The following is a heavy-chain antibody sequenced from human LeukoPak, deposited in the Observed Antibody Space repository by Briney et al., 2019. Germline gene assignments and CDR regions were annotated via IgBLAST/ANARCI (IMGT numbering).Heavy chain of an antibody. J-gene: IGHJ4*02. CDR3: TRASYSYDINGWVPFDY. CDR1: GDSFSYFY. V-gene: IGHV4-4*07. D-gene: IGHD3-22*01. CDR2: IYTSGST. Sequence: PSETLSLTCTVSGDSFSYFYWSWIRQPAGKGLEWIGRIYTSGSTNYNPSLKSRVTISGDTSKNQFSLRLSSVTAADTAVYYCTRASYSYDINGWVPFDYWGQGTLVTVSS.